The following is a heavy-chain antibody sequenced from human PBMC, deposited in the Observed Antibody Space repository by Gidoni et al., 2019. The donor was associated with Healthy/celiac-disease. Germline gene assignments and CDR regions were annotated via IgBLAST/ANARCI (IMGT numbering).Heavy chain of an antibody. CDR1: GYTFTGYY. V-gene: IGHV1-2*06. CDR3: ARAEGGMVRGVYYYYGMDV. Sequence: QVQLVQSGAEVKKPGASVKVSCKASGYTFTGYYMHLVRQAPGQGPEWMGRINPNRGGTNYAQKFQGRVTMTRDTSISTAYMELSRLRSDDTAVYYCARAEGGMVRGVYYYYGMDVWGQGTTVTVSS. D-gene: IGHD3-10*01. J-gene: IGHJ6*02. CDR2: INPNRGGT.